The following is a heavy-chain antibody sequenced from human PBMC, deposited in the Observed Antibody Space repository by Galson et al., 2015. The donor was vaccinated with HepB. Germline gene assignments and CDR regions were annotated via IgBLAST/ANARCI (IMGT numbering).Heavy chain of an antibody. D-gene: IGHD6-6*01. V-gene: IGHV1-69*13. CDR1: GGTLSSYA. Sequence: SVKVSCKASGGTLSSYAISWVRQAPGQGLEWMGGLVPIFGTANYAQKFQGRVTITADESTSTAYMELNSLRSDDTAVYYCASPASSSQHYYFYYCMDVWGKGTTVTVSS. CDR3: ASPASSSQHYYFYYCMDV. CDR2: LVPIFGTA. J-gene: IGHJ6*03.